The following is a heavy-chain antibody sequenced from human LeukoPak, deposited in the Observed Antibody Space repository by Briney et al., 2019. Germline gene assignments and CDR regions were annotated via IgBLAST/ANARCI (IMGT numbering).Heavy chain of an antibody. CDR1: GYTFTGYY. Sequence: ASVKVSCKASGYTFTGYYMHWVRQAPGQGLEWMGWINPNSGGTNYAQKFQGRVTMTRDTSISTAYMELSRLRSDDTAVYYCARSQTTEWDNWSDPWGQGTLVTVSS. CDR2: INPNSGGT. CDR3: ARSQTTEWDNWSDP. J-gene: IGHJ5*02. V-gene: IGHV1-2*02. D-gene: IGHD4-11*01.